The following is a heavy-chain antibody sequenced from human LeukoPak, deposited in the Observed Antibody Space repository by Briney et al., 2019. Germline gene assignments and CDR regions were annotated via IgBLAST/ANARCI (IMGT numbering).Heavy chain of an antibody. CDR3: ARERGTYYFDY. CDR1: GFTFSSYA. D-gene: IGHD3-16*01. Sequence: GGSLRLSCAASGFTFSSYAMSWVRQAPGKGLEWVANIKQDGSEKYYVDSVKGRFTISRDNAKNSLYLQMNSLRAEDTAVYYCARERGTYYFDYWGQGTLVTVSS. J-gene: IGHJ4*02. V-gene: IGHV3-7*01. CDR2: IKQDGSEK.